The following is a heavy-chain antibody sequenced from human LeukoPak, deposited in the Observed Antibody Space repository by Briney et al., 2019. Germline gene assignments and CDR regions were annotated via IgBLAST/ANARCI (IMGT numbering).Heavy chain of an antibody. CDR3: ARDHYSSSWSRMDV. J-gene: IGHJ6*03. CDR1: GGSISSYY. CDR2: IYYSGST. D-gene: IGHD6-13*01. V-gene: IGHV4-59*12. Sequence: PSESLSLTCTVSGGSISSYYWSWIRQPPGEGLGWIGYIYYSGSTNYNPSLKHRVTLSVDTSNNQSSLKLSPVTAADTAVYYCARDHYSSSWSRMDVWGKGTTVTVSS.